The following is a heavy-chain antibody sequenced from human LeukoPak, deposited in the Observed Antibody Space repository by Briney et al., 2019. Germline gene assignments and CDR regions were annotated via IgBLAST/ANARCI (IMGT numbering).Heavy chain of an antibody. J-gene: IGHJ4*02. CDR3: ARLNYYYDGSGYYSHFDY. V-gene: IGHV3-7*01. D-gene: IGHD3-22*01. CDR2: IKQDGSEK. Sequence: GALRLSCVASGFTFSSYWMSWVRQAPGKGLEWVANIKQDGSEKYYVDSVKGRFTMSRDNAKNSLFLQMNSLRAEDTAVYHCARLNYYYDGSGYYSHFDYWGQGTLVAVSS. CDR1: GFTFSSYW.